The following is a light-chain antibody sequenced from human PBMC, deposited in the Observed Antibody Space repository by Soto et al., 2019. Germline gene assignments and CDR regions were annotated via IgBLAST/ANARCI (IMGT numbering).Light chain of an antibody. J-gene: IGKJ5*01. Sequence: EIMLTQSPATLSVSPGERATLSCRASQGVFSNLAWYQQKPGQAPRLLIYGASTRASAIPARFSGRGSGTDFTLTISRLQSEDFAVYYCQQRSNWPPITFGQGTRLEIK. CDR3: QQRSNWPPIT. CDR2: GAS. V-gene: IGKV3D-15*01. CDR1: QGVFSN.